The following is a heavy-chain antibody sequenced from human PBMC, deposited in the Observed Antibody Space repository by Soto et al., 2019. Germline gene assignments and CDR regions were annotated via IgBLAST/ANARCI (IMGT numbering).Heavy chain of an antibody. CDR3: ARDVHDFWSGSTYYYYKDV. V-gene: IGHV4-61*01. D-gene: IGHD3-3*01. Sequence: SETLSLTCTVSGGSVSSGSYYWSWIRQPPGKGLEWIGYIYYSGSTNYNPSLKSRVTISVDTSKNQFSLKLSSVTAADTAVYYCARDVHDFWSGSTYYYYKDVWGKGTTVTVSS. CDR2: IYYSGST. CDR1: GGSVSSGSYY. J-gene: IGHJ6*03.